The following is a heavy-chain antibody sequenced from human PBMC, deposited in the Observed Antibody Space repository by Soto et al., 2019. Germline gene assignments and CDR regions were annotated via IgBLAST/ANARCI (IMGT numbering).Heavy chain of an antibody. CDR3: ARDRSLAS. CDR1: GFTFSSYW. J-gene: IGHJ5*02. Sequence: PGGSLRLSCAASGFTFSSYWMSWVRQAPGKGLEWVANIKQDGGEKYYVDSVKGRFTISRDNAKSSLSLQMSSLRAEDTAIYFCARDRSLASWGQGTLVTVSS. V-gene: IGHV3-7*01. CDR2: IKQDGGEK.